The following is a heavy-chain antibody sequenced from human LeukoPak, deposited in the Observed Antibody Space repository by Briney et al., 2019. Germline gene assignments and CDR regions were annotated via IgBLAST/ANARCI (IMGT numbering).Heavy chain of an antibody. V-gene: IGHV4-59*08. CDR2: IHYSGST. CDR3: ARRQFYYDGSVFAPGAFDI. Sequence: SETLSLTCTVSGGSISSYYWSWIRQPPGKGLEWIGYIHYSGSTNYNPSLKSRVTISVDKSKNQFSLKLSSVTAADTAVYYCARRQFYYDGSVFAPGAFDIWGQGTMVTVSS. CDR1: GGSISSYY. D-gene: IGHD3-22*01. J-gene: IGHJ3*02.